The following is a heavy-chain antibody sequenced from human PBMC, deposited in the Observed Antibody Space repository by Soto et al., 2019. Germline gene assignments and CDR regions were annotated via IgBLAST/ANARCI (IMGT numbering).Heavy chain of an antibody. J-gene: IGHJ4*02. D-gene: IGHD7-27*01. CDR2: INAGYGNT. CDR3: ARDTGDGTFDF. V-gene: IGHV1-3*01. Sequence: YTFSSYAMHWVRQAPGQRLEWMGWINAGYGNTKSSQKFQDRVTISRDTSASTAYMELTSLRSEDTAVYYCARDTGDGTFDFWGQGTLVTVSS. CDR1: YTFSSYA.